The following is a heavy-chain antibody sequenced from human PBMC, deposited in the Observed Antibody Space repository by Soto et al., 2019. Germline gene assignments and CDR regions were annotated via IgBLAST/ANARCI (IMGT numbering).Heavy chain of an antibody. CDR2: INHSGST. V-gene: IGHV4-34*01. Sequence: QVQLQQWGAGLLKPSETLSLTCAVYGGSFSGYYWSWIRQPPGKGLEWIGEINHSGSTNYNPYLKCQVTKTVDTSKNQVSLKLSSVTAADTAVYYCALQQLVPYGPGLGGGGYYYGMDVWGQGTTVTVSS. J-gene: IGHJ6*02. CDR3: ALQQLVPYGPGLGGGGYYYGMDV. D-gene: IGHD6-13*01. CDR1: GGSFSGYY.